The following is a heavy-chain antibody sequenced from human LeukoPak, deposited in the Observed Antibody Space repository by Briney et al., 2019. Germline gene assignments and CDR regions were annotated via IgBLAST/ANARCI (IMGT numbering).Heavy chain of an antibody. CDR2: ISSRGTI. J-gene: IGHJ4*02. D-gene: IGHD6-19*01. V-gene: IGHV3-11*01. CDR3: ARLSSGWHFDY. CDR1: GFTFSSYA. Sequence: GGSLRLSCAASGFTFSSYAMSWIRQTPGKGLEWISYISSRGTIYYADSVKDRFTISRDNAKKSLYLQMNSLRAEDTALYYCARLSSGWHFDYWGQGTLVTVSS.